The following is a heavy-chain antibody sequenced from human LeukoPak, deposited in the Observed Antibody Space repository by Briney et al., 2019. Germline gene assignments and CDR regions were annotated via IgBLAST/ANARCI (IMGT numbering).Heavy chain of an antibody. CDR3: VRDGVSTIPLDY. D-gene: IGHD2-21*01. J-gene: IGHJ4*02. CDR2: ISGSGGST. Sequence: GGSLRLSCAASGFTFSSYGMSWVRQAPGKGLEWVSAISGSGGSTYYADSVKGRFTISRDNSKNTLYLQMNSLRAEDTAVYYCVRDGVSTIPLDYWGQGSLVTVSS. CDR1: GFTFSSYG. V-gene: IGHV3-23*01.